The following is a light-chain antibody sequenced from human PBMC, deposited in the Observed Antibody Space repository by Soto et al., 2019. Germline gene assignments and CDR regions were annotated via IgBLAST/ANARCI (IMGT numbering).Light chain of an antibody. Sequence: EIVLTQSPATLSLSPGERATLSCRASQSITNYLAWYQQKPGQAPRLLIYDASSRASGIPARFSGSGSGTDFTLTISSLEPEDFAVYYCQQRNSWPPAVTFGQGTRLEMK. V-gene: IGKV3-11*01. CDR1: QSITNY. CDR2: DAS. CDR3: QQRNSWPPAVT. J-gene: IGKJ5*01.